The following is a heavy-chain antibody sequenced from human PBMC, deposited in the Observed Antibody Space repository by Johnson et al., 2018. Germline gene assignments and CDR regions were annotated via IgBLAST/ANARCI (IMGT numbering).Heavy chain of an antibody. J-gene: IGHJ3*02. CDR1: GGTFSSYT. CDR3: ARAYDSSGYFSAFDI. V-gene: IGHV1-69*02. Sequence: QVQLVQSGAEVKKPGSSVKVSCKASGGTFSSYTISWVRQAPGQGLAWMGRIIPTLGIANYAQKFQGRVTITADKSTSTAYMELSTLRSEDTAVYYCARAYDSSGYFSAFDIWGQGTMVTVSS. D-gene: IGHD3-22*01. CDR2: IIPTLGIA.